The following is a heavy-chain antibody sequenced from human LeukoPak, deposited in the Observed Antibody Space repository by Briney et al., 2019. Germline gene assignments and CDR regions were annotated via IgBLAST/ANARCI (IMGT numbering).Heavy chain of an antibody. V-gene: IGHV1-69*06. J-gene: IGHJ4*02. D-gene: IGHD5-18*01. Sequence: SVKASCKASGGTFINYGINWVRHAPGQGLEWMGGITPIFGTANYVQKFQGRVTITADKSTSTAYMELSRLRSEDTATYYCARASSDDTAMATPFAYWGQGTLVIVSS. CDR3: ARASSDDTAMATPFAY. CDR1: GGTFINYG. CDR2: ITPIFGTA.